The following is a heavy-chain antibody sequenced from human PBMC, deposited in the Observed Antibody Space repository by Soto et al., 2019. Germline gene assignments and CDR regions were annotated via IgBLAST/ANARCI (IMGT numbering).Heavy chain of an antibody. V-gene: IGHV1-69*01. D-gene: IGHD6-19*01. CDR2: IIPIFGTA. CDR3: ASHPTGGQWLVRGWFDP. Sequence: QVQLVQSGAEVKKPGSSVKVSCKASGGTFSSYAISWVRQAPGQGLEWMGGIIPIFGTANYAQKFQGRVTITADESTSTAYMELSSLRSEDTAVYDCASHPTGGQWLVRGWFDPWGQGTLVTVSS. J-gene: IGHJ5*02. CDR1: GGTFSSYA.